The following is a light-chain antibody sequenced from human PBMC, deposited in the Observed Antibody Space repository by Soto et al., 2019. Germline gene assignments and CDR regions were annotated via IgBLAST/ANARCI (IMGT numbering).Light chain of an antibody. J-gene: IGLJ3*02. Sequence: QSALTQPASVSGSPGQSITIPCTGTNSDVGSHNFVSWYQQYPGKAPKLLIYEASKRPSGLSNRFSGSKSGNTASLTISGLQAEDEADYYCCSLTNGDTWVFGGGTQLTVL. CDR1: NSDVGSHNF. V-gene: IGLV2-23*01. CDR3: CSLTNGDTWV. CDR2: EAS.